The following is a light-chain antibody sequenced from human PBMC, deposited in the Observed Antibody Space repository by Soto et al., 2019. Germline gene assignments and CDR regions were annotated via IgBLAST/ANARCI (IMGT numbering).Light chain of an antibody. V-gene: IGKV1-39*01. CDR3: QQSFISPLT. J-gene: IGKJ1*01. CDR1: HSVSRS. CDR2: TTS. Sequence: DIQMTQSPSSLSASVGDRVTITCRASHSVSRSLNWYQQKRGEAPKLLIYTTSNVQTGVPRRFSGSGSGTDFTLSISSLQPEDFAAYFCQQSFISPLTFGQGTNVEI.